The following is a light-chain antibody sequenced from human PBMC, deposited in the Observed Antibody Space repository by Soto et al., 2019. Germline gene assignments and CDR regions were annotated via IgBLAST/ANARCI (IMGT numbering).Light chain of an antibody. CDR3: AAWDDSVNGLV. CDR2: SNN. V-gene: IGLV1-44*01. J-gene: IGLJ2*01. Sequence: QSVLTQPPSASGTPGQRVTISCSGSSSNIGSNTVNWYQQLTGTAPKLLIYSNNQRPSGVPGRFSGSKSGTSASLAISGLQSEDEADYYCAAWDDSVNGLVFGGGTKLTVL. CDR1: SSNIGSNT.